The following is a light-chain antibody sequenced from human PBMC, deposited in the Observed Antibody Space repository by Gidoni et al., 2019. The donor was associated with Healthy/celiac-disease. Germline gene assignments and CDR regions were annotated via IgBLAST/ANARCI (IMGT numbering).Light chain of an antibody. CDR2: GAS. V-gene: IGKV3-20*01. J-gene: IGKJ2*01. CDR1: QSVSSSY. CDR3: QQYGSSPYT. Sequence: EIVLTQSPGTLSLSPGERATLPCRASQSVSSSYLAWYQQKPGQAPRPLIYGASRRAPGIPDMFSGSGSGTDFTLTISRLEPEDFAVYYCQQYGSSPYTFGQGTKLEIK.